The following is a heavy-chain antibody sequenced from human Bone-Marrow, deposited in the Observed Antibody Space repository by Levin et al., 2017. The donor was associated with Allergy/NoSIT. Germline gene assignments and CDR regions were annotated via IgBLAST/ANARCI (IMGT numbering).Heavy chain of an antibody. J-gene: IGHJ4*02. Sequence: ASETLSLTCTVSGDSVSNNNYYWSWIRQPPGKGLEFIGDVYYIGSTNYSPSLKSRVTISLDTSKNHFSLRLTSVTAADTALYYCARAALVQGLINTYYFDYWGQGALVTVSS. CDR3: ARAALVQGLINTYYFDY. CDR2: VYYIGST. D-gene: IGHD3-10*01. V-gene: IGHV4-61*03. CDR1: GDSVSNNNYY.